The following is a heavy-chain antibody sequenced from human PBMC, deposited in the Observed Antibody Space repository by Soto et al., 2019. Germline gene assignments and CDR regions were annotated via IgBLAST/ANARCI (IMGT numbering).Heavy chain of an antibody. Sequence: SETLSLTCTVSGGSISSGDYYWSWIRQPPGKGLEWIGYIYYSGSTYYNPSLKSRVTISVDTSKNQFSLKLSSVTAADTAVYYCARADDFWSGYGMDVWGQGTTVTVSS. D-gene: IGHD3-3*01. CDR3: ARADDFWSGYGMDV. CDR2: IYYSGST. CDR1: GGSISSGDYY. J-gene: IGHJ6*02. V-gene: IGHV4-30-4*01.